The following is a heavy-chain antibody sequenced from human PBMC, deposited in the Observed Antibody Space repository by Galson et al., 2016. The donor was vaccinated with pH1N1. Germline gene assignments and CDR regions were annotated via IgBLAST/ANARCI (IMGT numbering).Heavy chain of an antibody. J-gene: IGHJ4*01. V-gene: IGHV1-2*02. CDR2: IKPNTGDT. D-gene: IGHD3-3*01. Sequence: SVKVSCKASGYTFTVYQMHWLRQAPGLGLEWMGWIKPNTGDTAYAQKFQGRVTMTSYTSISTAYMEVTSLRSDDTAVYYCARDWSGYFTTTHYWGHGTRVTVSS. CDR1: GYTFTVYQ. CDR3: ARDWSGYFTTTHY.